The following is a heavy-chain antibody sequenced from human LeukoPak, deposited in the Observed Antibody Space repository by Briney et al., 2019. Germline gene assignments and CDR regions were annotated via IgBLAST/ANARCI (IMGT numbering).Heavy chain of an antibody. J-gene: IGHJ4*02. CDR1: GGSISSYY. CDR2: IYYSGGT. Sequence: SETLSLTCTVSGGSISSYYWSWIRQPPGRGLEWIGYIYYSGGTNYNPSLKSRVTISVDTSKNQFSLKLSSVTAADTAVYYCARLDEGDFFDYWVQGTLVTVSS. CDR3: ARLDEGDFFDY. D-gene: IGHD2-2*03. V-gene: IGHV4-59*08.